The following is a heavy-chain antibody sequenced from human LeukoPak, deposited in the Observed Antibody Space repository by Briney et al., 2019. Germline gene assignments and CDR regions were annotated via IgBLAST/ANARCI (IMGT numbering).Heavy chain of an antibody. V-gene: IGHV3-30*02. J-gene: IGHJ4*02. Sequence: GSLRPSCAASGFTFSSYGMHWVRQAPGKGLEWVAFIRYDGSNKYYADSVKGRFTISRDNSKNTLYLQMNSLRAEDTAVYYCAKDQRFYGSGSYPIPDYWGQGTLVTVSS. CDR2: IRYDGSNK. CDR1: GFTFSSYG. D-gene: IGHD3-10*01. CDR3: AKDQRFYGSGSYPIPDY.